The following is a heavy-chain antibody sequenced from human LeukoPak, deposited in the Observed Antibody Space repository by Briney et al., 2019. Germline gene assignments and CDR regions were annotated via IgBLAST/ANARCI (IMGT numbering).Heavy chain of an antibody. Sequence: ASVKVSCKASGYTFTGYYMHWVRQAPGQGLEWMGWINPNSGGTNYAQKFQGRVTMTRDTSISTAYMELSRLRSDDTAVYYCARLGSSGRPLAFDIWGQGTMVTVSS. CDR2: INPNSGGT. J-gene: IGHJ3*02. CDR3: ARLGSSGRPLAFDI. CDR1: GYTFTGYY. V-gene: IGHV1-2*02. D-gene: IGHD3-22*01.